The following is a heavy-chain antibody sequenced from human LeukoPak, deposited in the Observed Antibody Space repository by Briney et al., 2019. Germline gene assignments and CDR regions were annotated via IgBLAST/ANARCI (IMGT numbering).Heavy chain of an antibody. CDR2: INTGGNT. J-gene: IGHJ6*02. D-gene: IGHD2-21*02. CDR3: ARERGGCWGCDCYYYYGMDV. V-gene: IGHV3-66*01. Sequence: GGSLRLSCTASGFAVSSNYINWVPQAPGKGLEWVSVINTGGNTYDADSVTGRFTISRDNTKNTVYLQMNSLRGEDTALYYCARERGGCWGCDCYYYYGMDVWGQGTTVTVSS. CDR1: GFAVSSNY.